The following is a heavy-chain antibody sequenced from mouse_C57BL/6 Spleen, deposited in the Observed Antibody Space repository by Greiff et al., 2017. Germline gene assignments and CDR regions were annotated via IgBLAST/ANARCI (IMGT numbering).Heavy chain of an antibody. CDR3: ARGGDYDGLDY. V-gene: IGHV1-50*01. CDR2: IDPSDSYT. D-gene: IGHD2-4*01. CDR1: GYTFTSYW. J-gene: IGHJ2*01. Sequence: QVQLQQPGAELVKPGASVTLSCKASGYTFTSYWMQWVKQRPGPGLEWIGEIDPSDSYTYYHQKFKGQATLTVDPSSSTAYMQLSSLTSEDAAVYYCARGGDYDGLDYGGQGTTLTVSS.